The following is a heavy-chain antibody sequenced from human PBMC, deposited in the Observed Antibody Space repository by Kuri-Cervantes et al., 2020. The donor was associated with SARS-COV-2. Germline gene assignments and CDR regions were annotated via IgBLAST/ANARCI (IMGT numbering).Heavy chain of an antibody. J-gene: IGHJ5*01. CDR3: ARGRDIYASSWFEY. Sequence: GGSLRLSCAASGFTFGSYAMTWVRQAPGKGLEWVSGISATSGGTYYADSVKGRFTTFRDNSNNRLYLQMSSLRAEDTAVYYCARGRDIYASSWFEYWGQGGLVTVSS. V-gene: IGHV3-23*01. D-gene: IGHD2-2*01. CDR2: ISATSGGT. CDR1: GFTFGSYA.